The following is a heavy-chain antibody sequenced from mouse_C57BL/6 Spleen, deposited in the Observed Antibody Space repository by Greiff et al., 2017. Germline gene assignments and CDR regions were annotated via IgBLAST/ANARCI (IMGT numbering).Heavy chain of an antibody. D-gene: IGHD2-12*01. CDR2: IWSDGST. CDR1: GFSLTSYG. Sequence: QVQLKESGPGLVAPSQSLSITCTVSGFSLTSYGVHWVRQPPGKGLEWLVVIWSDGSTTYNSALKSRLSISKDNSKSQVFLNMTSLQTDDSSMYYCARHRGLYHWYFDFWGTGTTVTVSS. J-gene: IGHJ1*03. CDR3: ARHRGLYHWYFDF. V-gene: IGHV2-6-1*01.